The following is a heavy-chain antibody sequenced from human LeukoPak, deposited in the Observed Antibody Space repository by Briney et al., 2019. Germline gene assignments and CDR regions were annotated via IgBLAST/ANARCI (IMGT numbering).Heavy chain of an antibody. CDR3: ARERSPEDYMDV. V-gene: IGHV1-2*02. CDR2: ISPNSGGT. J-gene: IGHJ6*03. Sequence: ASVKVSCKASGYTLSGYQLHWVRQAPGQGLEWMGWISPNSGGTHYAQKFQGRVTMTRDTSINTVYMELRRLRSDYTAVYYCARERSPEDYMDVWGKGTTVTVSS. CDR1: GYTLSGYQ.